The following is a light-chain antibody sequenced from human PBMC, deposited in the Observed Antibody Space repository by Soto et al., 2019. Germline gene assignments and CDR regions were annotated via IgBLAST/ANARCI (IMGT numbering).Light chain of an antibody. CDR3: VLYMGSGIGV. Sequence: QTVVTQEPSFSVSPGGTVTLTCGLSSGSVSTSYYPSWYQQTPGQAPRTLIYSTNTRSSGVPDRFSGSILGNKAALTITGAQADDESDYYCVLYMGSGIGVFGGGTKLIVL. V-gene: IGLV8-61*01. J-gene: IGLJ3*02. CDR2: STN. CDR1: SGSVSTSYY.